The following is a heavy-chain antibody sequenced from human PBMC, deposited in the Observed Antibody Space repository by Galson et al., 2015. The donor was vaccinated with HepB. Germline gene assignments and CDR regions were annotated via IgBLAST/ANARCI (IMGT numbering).Heavy chain of an antibody. Sequence: SLRLSCAASGFTFSSYSMNWVRQAPGKGLEWVSSISTASSYTYYAESVKGRFTISRDNAKNSLYLQMNSLRAEDTAVYYCARGPAAAGIDYWGQGTPVIVSS. J-gene: IGHJ4*02. D-gene: IGHD6-13*01. CDR2: ISTASSYT. CDR1: GFTFSSYS. V-gene: IGHV3-21*01. CDR3: ARGPAAAGIDY.